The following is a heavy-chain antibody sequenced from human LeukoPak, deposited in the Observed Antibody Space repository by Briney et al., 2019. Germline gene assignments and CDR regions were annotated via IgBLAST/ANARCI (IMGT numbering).Heavy chain of an antibody. Sequence: SQTLSLTCAISGDSVSSNSAAWNWIRQSPSRGLEWLGRTYYRSKWYNDYAVSVKSRITINPDTSKNQFSLQLNSVTPEDTAVYYCAREMVDDYVWGSYRSYFDYWGQGTLVTVSS. CDR2: TYYRSKWYN. CDR1: GDSVSSNSAA. D-gene: IGHD3-16*02. J-gene: IGHJ4*02. V-gene: IGHV6-1*01. CDR3: AREMVDDYVWGSYRSYFDY.